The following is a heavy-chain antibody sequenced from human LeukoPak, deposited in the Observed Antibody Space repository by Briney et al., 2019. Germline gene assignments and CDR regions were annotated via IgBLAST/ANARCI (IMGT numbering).Heavy chain of an antibody. D-gene: IGHD3-10*01. CDR3: ARTRSGGFYNPYYFDY. Sequence: GESLKISCKGSGYRFTDYWISWVRQMPGKGLEWMGRIDPSDSYTNYSPSFRGHVTISSDVSISTAYLQWSSLQASDTAIYFCARTRSGGFYNPYYFDYWGQGSLVSVSS. CDR2: IDPSDSYT. J-gene: IGHJ4*02. V-gene: IGHV5-10-1*01. CDR1: GYRFTDYW.